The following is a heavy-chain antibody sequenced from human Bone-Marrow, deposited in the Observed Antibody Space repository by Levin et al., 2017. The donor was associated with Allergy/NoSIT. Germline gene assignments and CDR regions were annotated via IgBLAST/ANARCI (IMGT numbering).Heavy chain of an antibody. CDR1: GGSISSSNW. CDR3: ARDRGISTGVRAFDI. D-gene: IGHD1-26*01. CDR2: IYHSGST. Sequence: PSETLSLTCAVSGGSISSSNWWSWVRQPPGKGLEWIGEIYHSGSTNYNPSLKSRVTISVDKSKNQFSLKLSSVTAADTAVYYCARDRGISTGVRAFDIWGQGTMVTVSS. J-gene: IGHJ3*02. V-gene: IGHV4-4*02.